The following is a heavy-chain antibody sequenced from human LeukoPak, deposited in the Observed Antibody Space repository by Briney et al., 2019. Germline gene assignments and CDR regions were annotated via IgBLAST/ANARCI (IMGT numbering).Heavy chain of an antibody. CDR1: GGSISSHY. V-gene: IGHV4-4*07. D-gene: IGHD3-22*01. Sequence: SETLSLTCTVSGGSISSHYWSWIRRPAGKGLEWIGRIYTSGSTNYNPSPKSRVTISVDKSKNQFSLKLSSVTAADTAAYYCARSSSSGYYYYFDYWGQGTLVTVSS. CDR3: ARSSSSGYYYYFDY. J-gene: IGHJ4*02. CDR2: IYTSGST.